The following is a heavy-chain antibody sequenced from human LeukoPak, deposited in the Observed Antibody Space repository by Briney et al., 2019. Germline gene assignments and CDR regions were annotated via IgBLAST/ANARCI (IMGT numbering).Heavy chain of an antibody. CDR3: ARDGKEYSSSYFDY. CDR2: ISYDGSNK. V-gene: IGHV3-30*01. D-gene: IGHD6-6*01. J-gene: IGHJ4*02. CDR1: GFTFSSYA. Sequence: GGSLRLSCAASGFTFSSYAMHWVRQAPGKGLEWVAVISYDGSNKYYADSVKGRFTISRDNSNNTLYLQMNSLRAEDTAVYYCARDGKEYSSSYFDYWGQGTLVTVSS.